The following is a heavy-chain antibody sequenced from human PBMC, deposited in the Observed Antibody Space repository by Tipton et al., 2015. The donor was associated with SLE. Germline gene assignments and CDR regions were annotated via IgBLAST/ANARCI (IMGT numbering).Heavy chain of an antibody. J-gene: IGHJ3*02. CDR1: GGSISSSSDY. CDR2: IYYSGTT. D-gene: IGHD1-14*01. Sequence: TLSLTCTVSGGSISSSSDYWGWIRQPPGKGLEWIGNIYYSGTTFYNPSLKSRVTISVDTSKNQFSLKLNSVTAADTAVYYCTRSGPRHNLAFDIWGQGTMVSVSS. CDR3: TRSGPRHNLAFDI. V-gene: IGHV4-39*01.